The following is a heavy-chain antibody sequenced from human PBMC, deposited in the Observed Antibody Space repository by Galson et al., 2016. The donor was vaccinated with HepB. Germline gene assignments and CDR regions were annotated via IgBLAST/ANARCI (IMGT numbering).Heavy chain of an antibody. V-gene: IGHV4-31*03. D-gene: IGHD3-3*01. J-gene: IGHJ4*02. CDR3: ARTVFGVVVPDLYFDF. CDR1: SGSVISGGYY. Sequence: TLSLTCNVSSGSVISGGYYWSWLRQHPGKGLEWIGSIYYSGTTYFNPSLKSRVTKSMDPPNNQFSLWLTSVTAADTALYYCARTVFGVVVPDLYFDFWARDRWSPSHQ. CDR2: IYYSGTT.